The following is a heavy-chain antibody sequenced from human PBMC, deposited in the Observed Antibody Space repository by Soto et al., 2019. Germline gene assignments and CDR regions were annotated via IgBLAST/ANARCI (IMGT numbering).Heavy chain of an antibody. CDR2: IFYSGST. J-gene: IGHJ4*02. CDR3: ARGFYDSRGYWRFDY. CDR1: GGSITNYY. V-gene: IGHV4-59*01. D-gene: IGHD3-22*01. Sequence: SETLSLTCTVSGGSITNYYWSWIRQPPGKGLEWIADIFYSGSTNYNPSLKSRVAISVDTSMNQFSLDLSSVTAADTAVYYCARGFYDSRGYWRFDYWGQGTLVTVSS.